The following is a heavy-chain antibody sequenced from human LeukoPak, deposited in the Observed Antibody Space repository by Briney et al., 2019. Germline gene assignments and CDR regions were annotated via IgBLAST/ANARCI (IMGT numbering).Heavy chain of an antibody. D-gene: IGHD5-12*01. CDR3: ARGRGVATTSLRF. CDR1: GGSFSGYY. Sequence: KSSETLSLTCAVYGGSFSGYYWSWIRESPGKGLEWIGEISHSGSTNYNPSLKSRVTISMDTSKNQFSLKLRSMTAADTAIYYCARGRGVATTSLRFWGQGALVTVSS. CDR2: ISHSGST. V-gene: IGHV4-34*01. J-gene: IGHJ4*02.